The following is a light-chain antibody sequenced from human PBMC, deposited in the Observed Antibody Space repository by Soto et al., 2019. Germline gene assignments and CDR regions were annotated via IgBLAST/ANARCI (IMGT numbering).Light chain of an antibody. V-gene: IGKV3-15*01. CDR2: GAS. J-gene: IGKJ4*01. CDR3: QQYQKWPLT. Sequence: EIVMTQSPATLSVSPGERATLSCRASQSVSSNLAWYQHKPGQAPRLLIYGASIRATGVPAKFSGSGSGTEFTLTISSLQSEDFAVYYCQQYQKWPLTFGGGTKVEIK. CDR1: QSVSSN.